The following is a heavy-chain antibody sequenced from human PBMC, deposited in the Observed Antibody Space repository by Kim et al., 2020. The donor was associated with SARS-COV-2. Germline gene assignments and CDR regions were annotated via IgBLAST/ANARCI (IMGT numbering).Heavy chain of an antibody. J-gene: IGHJ4*02. D-gene: IGHD1-26*01. CDR1: GFTFSSYA. V-gene: IGHV3-30*04. CDR3: ARALIVGAFDY. Sequence: GGSLRLSCAASGFTFSSYAMHWVRQAPGKGLEWVAVISYDGSNKYYADSVKGRFTISRDNSKNTLYLQMNSLRAEDTAVYYCARALIVGAFDYWGRGTLVTVSS. CDR2: ISYDGSNK.